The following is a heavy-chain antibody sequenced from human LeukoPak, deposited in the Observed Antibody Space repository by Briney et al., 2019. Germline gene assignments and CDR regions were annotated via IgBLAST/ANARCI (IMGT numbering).Heavy chain of an antibody. D-gene: IGHD4-17*01. V-gene: IGHV1-2*02. J-gene: IGHJ4*02. CDR2: INPNSGGT. Sequence: ASVKVSSKASGYTFTGYYMHWVRQAPGQGLEWMGWINPNSGGTNYAQKFQGRVNMTRDTSISTAYMELSRRRSDDTAVYYCARAGDYGDYRFDYWGQGTLVTVCS. CDR1: GYTFTGYY. CDR3: ARAGDYGDYRFDY.